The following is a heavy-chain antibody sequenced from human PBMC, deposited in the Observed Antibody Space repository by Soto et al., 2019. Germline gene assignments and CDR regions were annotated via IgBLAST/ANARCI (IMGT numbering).Heavy chain of an antibody. CDR3: AHPVDDPKIDAFDI. V-gene: IGHV2-5*02. CDR1: GFSLSTSGVG. D-gene: IGHD5-12*01. Sequence: SGPTLVNPTQTLTLTCTFSGFSLSTSGVGVGWIRQPPGKALEWLALIYWDDDKRYSPSLKSSLTITKDTSKNQVVLTMTNMDPVDTATYYCAHPVDDPKIDAFDIWGQGTMVTVSS. CDR2: IYWDDDK. J-gene: IGHJ3*02.